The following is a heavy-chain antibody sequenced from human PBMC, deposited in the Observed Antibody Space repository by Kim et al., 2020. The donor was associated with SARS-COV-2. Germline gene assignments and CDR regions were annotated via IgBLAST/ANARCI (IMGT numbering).Heavy chain of an antibody. V-gene: IGHV3-23*01. CDR3: AKSPWGFPYGGNLFDF. D-gene: IGHD4-17*01. J-gene: IGHJ4*01. CDR2: ISGSGGDT. CDR1: AFTFSSYA. Sequence: GGSLRLSCATSAFTFSSYAMSWVRQAPGKGLEWVSTISGSGGDTYYANSVKGRFTISRDNSKNTLYLQMNSLRAEDTAVYYCAKSPWGFPYGGNLFDFWGRGTLVTVSS.